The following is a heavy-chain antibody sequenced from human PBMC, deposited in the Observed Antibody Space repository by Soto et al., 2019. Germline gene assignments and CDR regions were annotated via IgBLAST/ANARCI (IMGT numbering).Heavy chain of an antibody. J-gene: IGHJ4*02. D-gene: IGHD3-9*01. V-gene: IGHV3-9*01. Sequence: GGSLRLSCAASGFTFDDYAMHWVRQAPGKGLEWVSGISWNSGSIGYADSVKGRFTISRDNAKNSLYLQMNSLRAEDTALYYCAKDTHYDILTGYSVAFDYWGQGTLVTVSS. CDR1: GFTFDDYA. CDR3: AKDTHYDILTGYSVAFDY. CDR2: ISWNSGSI.